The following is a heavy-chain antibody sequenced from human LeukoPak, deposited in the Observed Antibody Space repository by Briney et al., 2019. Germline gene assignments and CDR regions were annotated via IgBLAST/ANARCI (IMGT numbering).Heavy chain of an antibody. J-gene: IGHJ4*02. CDR2: FDPEDGET. V-gene: IGHV1-24*01. Sequence: ASVKVSCKVSGYTLTELSMHWVRQAPGKGLEWMGGFDPEDGETIYAQKFQGRVTMTEDTSTDTAYMELSSLRSEDTAVYYCAPYSYGYGLVGYWGQGTLVTDSS. CDR3: APYSYGYGLVGY. CDR1: GYTLTELS. D-gene: IGHD5-18*01.